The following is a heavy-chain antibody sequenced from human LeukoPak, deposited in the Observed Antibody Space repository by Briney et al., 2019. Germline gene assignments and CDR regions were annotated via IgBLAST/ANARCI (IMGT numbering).Heavy chain of an antibody. V-gene: IGHV3-48*03. CDR1: GFTFSSYE. D-gene: IGHD6-13*01. CDR2: ISSSGSTI. J-gene: IGHJ4*02. Sequence: GGSLRLSCAASGFTFSSYEMNWVRQAPGKGQEWVSYISSSGSTIYYADSVKGRFTISRDNAKNSLYLQMNSLRAEDTAVYYCARGSSSWYQFDYWGQGTLVTVSS. CDR3: ARGSSSWYQFDY.